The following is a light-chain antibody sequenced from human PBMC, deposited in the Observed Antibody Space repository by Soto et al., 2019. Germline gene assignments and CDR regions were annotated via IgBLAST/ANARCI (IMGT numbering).Light chain of an antibody. CDR2: EVS. J-gene: IGLJ1*01. Sequence: QSALTQPASVSGSPGQSITISCNGTSSDVGGYNYVSWYQQHPGKAPKLMIYEVSNRPSGVSNRFSGSKSGNTASLTISGLQAEDEADYYCSSYTSSSPRVFGTGTKLTVL. CDR3: SSYTSSSPRV. CDR1: SSDVGGYNY. V-gene: IGLV2-14*01.